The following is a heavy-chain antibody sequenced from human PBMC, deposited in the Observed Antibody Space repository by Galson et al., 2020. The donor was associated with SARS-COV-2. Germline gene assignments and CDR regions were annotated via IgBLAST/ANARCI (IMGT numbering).Heavy chain of an antibody. V-gene: IGHV4-61*02. CDR2: LYGSGST. D-gene: IGHD3-16*01. CDR3: ARLGAVPAGFDS. J-gene: IGHJ3*02. CDR1: GASITSGRYH. Sequence: SQTLSLTCTVSGASITSGRYHWSWIRQPAGKGLEWIGRLYGSGSTDYNPSLKGRVTISVDTSVNQLSMKLTSVTAADTAVYYCARLGAVPAGFDSWGPGTIVTVS.